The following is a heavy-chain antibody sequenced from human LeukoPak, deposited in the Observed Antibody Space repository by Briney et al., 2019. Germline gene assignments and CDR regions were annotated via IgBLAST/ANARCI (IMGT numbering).Heavy chain of an antibody. J-gene: IGHJ4*02. CDR3: ATEHWGPNS. Sequence: GGSLRLSCAASGFTFSSYEMTWVRQAPGKGLEWLANIKGDGSDKNYVDSVKGRFTISRDNAKNSLFLQMSSLRGEDTALYYCATEHWGPNSWGQGTLVTVSS. CDR1: GFTFSSYE. V-gene: IGHV3-7*01. CDR2: IKGDGSDK. D-gene: IGHD3-16*01.